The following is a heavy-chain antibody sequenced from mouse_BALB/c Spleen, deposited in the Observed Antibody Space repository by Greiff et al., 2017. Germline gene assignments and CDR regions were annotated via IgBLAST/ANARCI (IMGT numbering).Heavy chain of an antibody. CDR3: TRSGLLY. CDR1: GYTFTSYY. Sequence: VKLMESGAELVKPGASVKLSCKASGYTFTSYYMYWVKQRPGQGLEWIGEINPSNGGTNFNEKFKSKATLTVDKSSSTAYMQLSSLTSEDSAVYYCTRSGLLYWGQGTLVTVSA. J-gene: IGHJ3*01. D-gene: IGHD3-1*01. CDR2: INPSNGGT. V-gene: IGHV1S81*02.